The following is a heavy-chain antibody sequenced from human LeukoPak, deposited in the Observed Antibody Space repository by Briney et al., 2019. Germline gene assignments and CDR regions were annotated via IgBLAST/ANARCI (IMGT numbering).Heavy chain of an antibody. Sequence: SETLSLTCTVSGGSISSYYWSWIRQPPGKGLEWIGDIYYSGSTNYNPSLKSRVTISVDTSKNQFSLKLSSVTAADTAVYYCARDKAAAGNGWFDPWGQGTLVTVSS. J-gene: IGHJ5*02. CDR1: GGSISSYY. D-gene: IGHD6-13*01. V-gene: IGHV4-59*01. CDR3: ARDKAAAGNGWFDP. CDR2: IYYSGST.